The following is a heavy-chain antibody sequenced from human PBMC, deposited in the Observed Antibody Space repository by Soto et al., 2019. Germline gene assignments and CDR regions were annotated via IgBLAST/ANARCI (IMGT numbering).Heavy chain of an antibody. CDR3: ARVTGGYYDSSGYYYGY. V-gene: IGHV4-4*02. CDR2: IYHSGST. D-gene: IGHD3-22*01. Sequence: QVQLQESGPGLVKPSGTLSLTCAVSGGSISSSNWWSWVRQPPGKGLEWIGEIYHSGSTNYNPSLKSRVTISVDKSKNQFSLKLSSVTAADTAVYYCARVTGGYYDSSGYYYGYWGQGTLVTVSS. CDR1: GGSISSSNW. J-gene: IGHJ4*02.